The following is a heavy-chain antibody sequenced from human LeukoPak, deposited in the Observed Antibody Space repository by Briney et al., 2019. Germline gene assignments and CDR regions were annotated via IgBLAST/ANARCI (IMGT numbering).Heavy chain of an antibody. Sequence: SETLSLTCTVSGGSISSYYWSWIRQPAGKGLEWIGRIYTSGSTNYNPSLKSRVTMSVDTSKNQYSLKLSSVTAADTAVYYCARGIAAAGTLYYFDYWGQGTLVTVSS. V-gene: IGHV4-4*07. CDR1: GGSISSYY. D-gene: IGHD6-13*01. J-gene: IGHJ4*02. CDR3: ARGIAAAGTLYYFDY. CDR2: IYTSGST.